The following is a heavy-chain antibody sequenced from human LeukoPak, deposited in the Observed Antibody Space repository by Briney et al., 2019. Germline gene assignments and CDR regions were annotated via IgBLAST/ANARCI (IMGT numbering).Heavy chain of an antibody. CDR3: ARGXNDFWSGYPDYYYYYMDX. D-gene: IGHD3-3*01. Sequence: SQTLSLTCTVSGGSISSDVYYWSWIRQPPGKGLEWIGFIYYSGSTYYNPSLKSRVTLSVDTSKNQFSLKLISLTAADTAVYYXARGXNDFWSGYPDYYYYYMDXWGKGXXVTV. CDR1: GGSISSDVYY. J-gene: IGHJ6*03. V-gene: IGHV4-30-4*08. CDR2: IYYSGST.